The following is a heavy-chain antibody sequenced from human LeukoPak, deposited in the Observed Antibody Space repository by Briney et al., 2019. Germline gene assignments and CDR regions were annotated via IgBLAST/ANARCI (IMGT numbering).Heavy chain of an antibody. V-gene: IGHV3-30*02. D-gene: IGHD4-17*01. Sequence: QPGGSLRLSCAASGFTFSSYGMHWVRQAQGKGLEWVAFIRYDGSNKYYADSVKGRFTISRDNSKNTLYLQMNSLRAEDTAVYYCAKCLSYNGDPDYWGQGTLVTVSS. CDR3: AKCLSYNGDPDY. J-gene: IGHJ4*02. CDR2: IRYDGSNK. CDR1: GFTFSSYG.